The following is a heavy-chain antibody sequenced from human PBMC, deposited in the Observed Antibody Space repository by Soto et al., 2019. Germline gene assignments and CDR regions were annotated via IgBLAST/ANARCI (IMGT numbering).Heavy chain of an antibody. V-gene: IGHV4-30-4*01. Sequence: SETLSLTCSVSGDSITNLDYFWAWIRQPPGQALEYIGYIYKSATTYYNPSFESRVAISVDTSKSQFSLNVTAVTAADTAVYFCARGRYCLTGRCFPNWVDSWGQGALVTVS. CDR2: IYKSATT. CDR3: ARGRYCLTGRCFPNWVDS. D-gene: IGHD7-27*01. J-gene: IGHJ5*01. CDR1: GDSITNLDYF.